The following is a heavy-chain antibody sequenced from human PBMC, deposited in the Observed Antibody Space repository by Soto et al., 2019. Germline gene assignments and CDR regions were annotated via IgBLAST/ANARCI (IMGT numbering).Heavy chain of an antibody. V-gene: IGHV1-18*01. CDR1: GYSFTRYG. Sequence: SVKVSCKASGYSFTRYGIGWARQAPGQGLEWMGWINAYNGNTNYAQNLQGRLTLTTDTSTTTAYMELRSLRSDDTAVYYCVVAAQPYYFDYRGQGTLVTVSS. J-gene: IGHJ4*02. CDR3: VVAAQPYYFDY. D-gene: IGHD2-15*01. CDR2: INAYNGNT.